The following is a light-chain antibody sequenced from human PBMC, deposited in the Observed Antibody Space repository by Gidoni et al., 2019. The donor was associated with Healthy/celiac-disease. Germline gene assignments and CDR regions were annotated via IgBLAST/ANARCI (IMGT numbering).Light chain of an antibody. CDR1: QSVSSSY. CDR2: GAS. Sequence: EIVLTQSPGTLSLSPGERATLSCRASQSVSSSYLAWYQQKPGQAPRLLIYGASSRATGIPDRFSGSGSGTDFTLTISRLEPEDFAVYYWQQYGSSITFXQXTRLEIK. J-gene: IGKJ5*01. V-gene: IGKV3-20*01. CDR3: QQYGSSIT.